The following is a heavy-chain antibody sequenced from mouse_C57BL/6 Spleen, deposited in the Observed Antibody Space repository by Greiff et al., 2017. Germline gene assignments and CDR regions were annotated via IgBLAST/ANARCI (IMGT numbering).Heavy chain of an antibody. D-gene: IGHD1-1*01. CDR3: APITTVVEGGFAY. CDR2: IHPNSGST. J-gene: IGHJ3*01. CDR1: GYTFTSYW. V-gene: IGHV1-64*01. Sequence: VQLQQPGAELVKPGASVKLSCKASGYTFTSYWMHWVKQRPGQGLEWIGMIHPNSGSTNYNEKFKSKATLTVDKSSGTAYMQLSSLTSEDSAVYYCAPITTVVEGGFAYWGQGTLVTVSA.